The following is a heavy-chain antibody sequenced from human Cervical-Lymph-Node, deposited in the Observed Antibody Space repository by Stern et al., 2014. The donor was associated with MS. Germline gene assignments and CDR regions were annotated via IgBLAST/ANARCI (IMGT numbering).Heavy chain of an antibody. V-gene: IGHV3-64*01. CDR1: GFTFSSYA. CDR3: ARGVTYCGGDCYGWYFDL. Sequence: VQLVESGGGLVQPGGSLRLSCAASGFTFSSYAMHWVRQAPGKGLEYVSVISSNGGSTYYANSVKGRFTISRDNSKNTLYLHMGSLRVEEMAVYYCARGVTYCGGDCYGWYFDLWGRGTLVTVSS. J-gene: IGHJ2*01. D-gene: IGHD2-21*02. CDR2: ISSNGGST.